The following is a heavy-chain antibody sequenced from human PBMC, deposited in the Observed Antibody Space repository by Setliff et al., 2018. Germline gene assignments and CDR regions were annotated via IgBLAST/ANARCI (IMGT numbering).Heavy chain of an antibody. Sequence: PSETLSLTCTVSGGSISRISYYWGWFRQPPGKGLEWIGTIYNSGSTYYNVSLKSRVTISADTSKKQFSLKLTSVSAADTAVYYCATNSGGNTIDAFDIWGQGTMVTVSS. D-gene: IGHD2-15*01. CDR2: IYNSGST. CDR3: ATNSGGNTIDAFDI. J-gene: IGHJ3*02. V-gene: IGHV4-39*07. CDR1: GGSISRISYY.